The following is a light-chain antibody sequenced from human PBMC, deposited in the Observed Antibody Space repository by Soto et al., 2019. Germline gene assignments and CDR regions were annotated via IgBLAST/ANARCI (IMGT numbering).Light chain of an antibody. CDR1: SSDVGGYNY. J-gene: IGLJ2*01. V-gene: IGLV2-14*01. Sequence: QYALTQPASVSGSPGQSITISCTGTSSDVGGYNYVSWYQQHPGKAPKLMIYDVSNRPSGVSNRFSRSKSGSTASLTISGIQGEDEADYDCSSYTSSSTLMVFGGGTKLTVL. CDR3: SSYTSSSTLMV. CDR2: DVS.